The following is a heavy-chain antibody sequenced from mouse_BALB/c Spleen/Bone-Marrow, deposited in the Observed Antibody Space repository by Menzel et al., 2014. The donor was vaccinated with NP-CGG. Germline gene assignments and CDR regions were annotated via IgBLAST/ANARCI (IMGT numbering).Heavy chain of an antibody. CDR2: ILPGSGST. CDR1: GYTFSSYG. V-gene: IGHV1-9*01. CDR3: ARSGFAY. J-gene: IGHJ3*01. Sequence: VMLVESGAELMKPGASVKISCKATGYTFSSYGIEWVKQRPGHGLEWIGEILPGSGSTNYNEKFKGKATFTADTSSNTAYMQLSSLTSEDSAVYYCARSGFAYWGQGTLVTVSA.